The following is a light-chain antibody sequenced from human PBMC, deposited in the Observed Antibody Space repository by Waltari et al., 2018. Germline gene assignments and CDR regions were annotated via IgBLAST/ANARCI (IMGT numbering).Light chain of an antibody. Sequence: QSALTQPASVSGSPGQSITISCTGTSSDVGGFNYVSCYQQYPGKAPKVLIHEVSNRASGVSTRFSGSKSGNTASLTISGLQAEDEADYYCGSYTSSSTYVFGTGTKVTVL. CDR3: GSYTSSSTYV. V-gene: IGLV2-14*01. CDR1: SSDVGGFNY. CDR2: EVS. J-gene: IGLJ1*01.